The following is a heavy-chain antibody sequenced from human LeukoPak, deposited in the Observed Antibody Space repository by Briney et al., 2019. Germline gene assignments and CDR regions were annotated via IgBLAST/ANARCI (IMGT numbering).Heavy chain of an antibody. Sequence: SETLSLTCTVSGGSISSTTYYWVWIRQPPGKGLEWVGNIYYSGNTYYNPSLKSRVTISVDTSKNQFSLKLSSVTAADTAVYYCASYGSGTGGNDFWGQGTLVTVSS. CDR1: GGSISSTTYY. D-gene: IGHD3-10*01. CDR3: ASYGSGTGGNDF. J-gene: IGHJ4*02. V-gene: IGHV4-39*01. CDR2: IYYSGNT.